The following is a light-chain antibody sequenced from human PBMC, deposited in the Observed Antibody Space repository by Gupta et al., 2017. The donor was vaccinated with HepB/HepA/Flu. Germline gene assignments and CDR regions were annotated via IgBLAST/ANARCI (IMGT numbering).Light chain of an antibody. Sequence: QSALTQPASVSGSPGQSITISCTGTSSDVGGYNYVSWYQQHPGKAPKLMIYDVSNRPSGVSNRFSGSQSGNTASLTISGLQAEDEADYYCSSYTSSSTLVFGTGTKVTGL. V-gene: IGLV2-14*01. CDR3: SSYTSSSTLV. J-gene: IGLJ1*01. CDR1: SSDVGGYNY. CDR2: DVS.